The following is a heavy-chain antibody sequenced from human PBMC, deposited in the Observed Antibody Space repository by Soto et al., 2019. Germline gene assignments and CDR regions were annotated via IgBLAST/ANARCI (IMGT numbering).Heavy chain of an antibody. V-gene: IGHV1-69*02. Sequence: QVQLVQSGAEVKKPGSSVKVSCKASGGTFSSYTISWVRQAPGQGLEWMGRIIPILGITNYAQKFQGRVTITADKSTSTASMELSSLRSEDTAVYYCARGLEMAPFAFDIWGQGTMVTVSS. CDR3: ARGLEMAPFAFDI. D-gene: IGHD5-12*01. J-gene: IGHJ3*02. CDR1: GGTFSSYT. CDR2: IIPILGIT.